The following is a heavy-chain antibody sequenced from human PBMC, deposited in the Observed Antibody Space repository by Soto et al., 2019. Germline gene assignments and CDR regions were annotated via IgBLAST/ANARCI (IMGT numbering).Heavy chain of an antibody. J-gene: IGHJ4*02. V-gene: IGHV3-23*03. D-gene: IGHD2-15*01. Sequence: QPGGSLRLSCVASGFTFRTCAMNWVRQAPGKGLEWVAVIVGDASSIDYADSVKGRFTISRDNSKNIMYLQMTSLKVEDTATYFCAKDLRPDGRYDLDYWGQGTQVTVSS. CDR2: IVGDASSI. CDR1: GFTFRTCA. CDR3: AKDLRPDGRYDLDY.